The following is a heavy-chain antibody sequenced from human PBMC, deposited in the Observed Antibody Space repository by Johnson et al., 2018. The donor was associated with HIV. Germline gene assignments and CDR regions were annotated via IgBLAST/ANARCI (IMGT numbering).Heavy chain of an antibody. CDR3: ATERAVVSANAFDI. V-gene: IGHV3-30*02. Sequence: QVQLVESGGGLVKPGGSLRLSCAASGFTFSSYGMHWVRQAPGKGLEWVAFIRYDGSNKYYADSVKGRFTISRDNSKNTLYLQMNSLRPEDTAVYYCATERAVVSANAFDIWGQGTMVTVSS. D-gene: IGHD4-23*01. J-gene: IGHJ3*02. CDR1: GFTFSSYG. CDR2: IRYDGSNK.